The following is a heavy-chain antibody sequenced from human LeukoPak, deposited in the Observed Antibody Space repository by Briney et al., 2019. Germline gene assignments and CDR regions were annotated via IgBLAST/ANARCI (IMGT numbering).Heavy chain of an antibody. CDR3: AREGLYYYDSSGRPHYYFDY. Sequence: ASVKVSCKASGYTFIDYSLHWVRQAPGQGLEWMGRINPNSGGTNYAQKFQGRVTMTRDTSISTVYMELSSLRSEDTAVYYCAREGLYYYDSSGRPHYYFDYWGQGTLVTVSS. V-gene: IGHV1-2*06. CDR2: INPNSGGT. J-gene: IGHJ4*02. CDR1: GYTFIDYS. D-gene: IGHD3-22*01.